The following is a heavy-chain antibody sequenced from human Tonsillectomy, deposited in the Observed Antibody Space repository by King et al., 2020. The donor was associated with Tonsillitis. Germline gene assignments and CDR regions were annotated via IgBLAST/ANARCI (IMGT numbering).Heavy chain of an antibody. J-gene: IGHJ4*02. Sequence: VQLVESGGGLVQPGGSLRLSCTASGFTFSNYAMSWVRQAPGKGLEWVSAISGSGDSTYYADSVKGRFTISRDNSKNTLYLQTNSLRAEDTAVYYCAKDPGYYYDSNGFYYFDYWGQGTLVTVSS. CDR2: ISGSGDST. CDR1: GFTFSNYA. CDR3: AKDPGYYYDSNGFYYFDY. V-gene: IGHV3-23*04. D-gene: IGHD3-22*01.